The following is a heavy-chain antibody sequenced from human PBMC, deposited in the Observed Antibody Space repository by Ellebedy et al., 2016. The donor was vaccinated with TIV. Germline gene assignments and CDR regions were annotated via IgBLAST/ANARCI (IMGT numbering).Heavy chain of an antibody. CDR2: IYSGETT. J-gene: IGHJ2*01. CDR3: ASATLDGSNWYRYFDP. D-gene: IGHD6-13*01. Sequence: GGSLRLSCAASGFTVSPNYMSWVRQAPGKGLEWVSIIYSGETTYYADSVQGRFTISRDNSKHTLFLQMDNLRADDTAIYYCASATLDGSNWYRYFDPWGRGSLVTVSS. CDR1: GFTVSPNY. V-gene: IGHV3-53*01.